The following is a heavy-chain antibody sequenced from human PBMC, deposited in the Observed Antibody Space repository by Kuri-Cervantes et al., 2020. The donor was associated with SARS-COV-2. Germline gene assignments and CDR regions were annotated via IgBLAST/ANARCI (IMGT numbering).Heavy chain of an antibody. Sequence: GESLKISCAASGFTFSSYAMSWVRQAPGKGLEWVSVIYSGGSSTYYADSVKGRFTISRDNAKNSLYLQMNSLRAEDTAVYYCAREKGGCSGGSCFYFDYWGQGTLVTVSS. V-gene: IGHV3-23*03. J-gene: IGHJ4*02. CDR1: GFTFSSYA. CDR2: IYSGGSST. CDR3: AREKGGCSGGSCFYFDY. D-gene: IGHD2-15*01.